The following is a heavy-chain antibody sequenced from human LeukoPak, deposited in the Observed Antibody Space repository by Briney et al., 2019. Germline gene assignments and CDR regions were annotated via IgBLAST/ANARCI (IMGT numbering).Heavy chain of an antibody. Sequence: SETLSLTCTVSGGSISSGDYYWSWIRQPPGKGLEWIGYIYYSGSTYYNPSLKSRVTISVDTSKNQFSLKLSSVTAADTAVYYCARVRWIQLWFGSDGNWFDPWGQGTLVTVSS. CDR2: IYYSGST. CDR3: ARVRWIQLWFGSDGNWFDP. D-gene: IGHD5-18*01. V-gene: IGHV4-30-4*01. J-gene: IGHJ5*02. CDR1: GGSISSGDYY.